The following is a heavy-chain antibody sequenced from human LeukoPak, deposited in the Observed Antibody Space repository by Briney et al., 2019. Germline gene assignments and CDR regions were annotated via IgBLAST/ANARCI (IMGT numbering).Heavy chain of an antibody. Sequence: ASVKVSCKASGYTFTSYDINWVRQATGQGLEWMGWMNPNSGNTGYAQKFHGRVTMTRNTSISTAYMELSSLRSEDTAVYYCARVRSRSSSRSLGYWGQGTLVTVSS. V-gene: IGHV1-8*01. J-gene: IGHJ4*02. CDR1: GYTFTSYD. CDR3: ARVRSRSSSRSLGY. CDR2: MNPNSGNT. D-gene: IGHD6-6*01.